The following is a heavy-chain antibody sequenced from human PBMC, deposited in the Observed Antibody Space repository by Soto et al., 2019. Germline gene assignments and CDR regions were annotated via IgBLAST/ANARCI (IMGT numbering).Heavy chain of an antibody. CDR3: AKETATGGGAFDI. Sequence: XGSLRLYCAASGFTCSSYNMSWVRQAPGKGLEWVSTILVGGSTHYPDSVKGRFTISRDNSKNTVFLQMNSLTAGDTAVYYCAKETATGGGAFDICGQGTVVTVSS. CDR1: GFTCSSYN. D-gene: IGHD2-8*02. V-gene: IGHV3-23*01. J-gene: IGHJ3*02. CDR2: ILVGGST.